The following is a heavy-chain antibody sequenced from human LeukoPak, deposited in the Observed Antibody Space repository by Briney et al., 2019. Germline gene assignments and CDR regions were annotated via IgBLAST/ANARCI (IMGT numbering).Heavy chain of an antibody. CDR1: GFTFSSYS. CDR3: ARGWAAIGTYDY. Sequence: PGGSLRLSCAASGFTFSSYSMNWVRQAPGKGLEWVSSISIGSGYIYYADSVQGRFTISRDNANNSLYLQMNSLRAEDTAVYYCARGWAAIGTYDYWGQGTLVTVSS. D-gene: IGHD6-13*01. J-gene: IGHJ4*02. CDR2: ISIGSGYI. V-gene: IGHV3-21*01.